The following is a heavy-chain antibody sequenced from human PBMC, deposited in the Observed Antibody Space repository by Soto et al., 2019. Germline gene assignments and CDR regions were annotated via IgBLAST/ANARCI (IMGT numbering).Heavy chain of an antibody. Sequence: QVQLVQSGAEVKKPGASVKVSCKASGYTFTSYDINWVRQATGQGLEWMGWMNPNSGNTGYAQKFQGRVTMTRNTSISTAYMELGRLRCEDTAVYYCARRELPSECISTSCQLGDYYYYGMDVWGQGTTVTVSS. CDR3: ARRELPSECISTSCQLGDYYYYGMDV. CDR1: GYTFTSYD. V-gene: IGHV1-8*01. CDR2: MNPNSGNT. J-gene: IGHJ6*02. D-gene: IGHD2-2*01.